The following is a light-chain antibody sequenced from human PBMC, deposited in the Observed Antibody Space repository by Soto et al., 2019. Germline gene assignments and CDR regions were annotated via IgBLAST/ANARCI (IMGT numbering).Light chain of an antibody. V-gene: IGLV1-40*01. CDR3: QSYDRSLSAWV. J-gene: IGLJ2*01. CDR2: GNN. Sequence: QAVVTQPPSVSGAPGQRVTISCTGSSSNIGAGYEVHWYQQLPRTAPKLLIYGNNNRPSGVPDRLSGAKSGTSASLAITGLQAEDEADYYCQSYDRSLSAWVFGGGTQLTVL. CDR1: SSNIGAGYE.